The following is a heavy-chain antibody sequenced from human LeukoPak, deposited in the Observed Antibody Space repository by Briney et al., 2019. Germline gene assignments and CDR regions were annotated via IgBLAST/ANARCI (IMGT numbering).Heavy chain of an antibody. CDR3: ARGGGGMNYDILTGYYNFDY. Sequence: GGSLRLSCAGSGFTFSSYWMHWVRHAPGKGLVWVSRISTDASSTTYADSVKGRFTISRDNAKNSLYLQMNSLRAEDTAVYYCARGGGGMNYDILTGYYNFDYWGQGTLVTVSS. CDR2: ISTDASST. CDR1: GFTFSSYW. D-gene: IGHD3-9*01. V-gene: IGHV3-74*01. J-gene: IGHJ4*02.